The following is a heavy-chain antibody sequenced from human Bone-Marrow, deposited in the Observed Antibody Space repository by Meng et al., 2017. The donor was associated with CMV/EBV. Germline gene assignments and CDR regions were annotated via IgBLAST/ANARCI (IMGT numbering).Heavy chain of an antibody. D-gene: IGHD6-6*01. CDR2: IYYSGST. CDR1: GGSISSSSYY. V-gene: IGHV4-39*07. Sequence: SETLSLTCTVSGGSISSSSYYWGWIRQPPGKGLEWIGSIYYSGSTYYNPSLKSRVTISVDTSKNQFSLKLSSVTAADTAVYYCATSHLKYSSSSDAFDIWGPGIMVTVSS. J-gene: IGHJ3*02. CDR3: ATSHLKYSSSSDAFDI.